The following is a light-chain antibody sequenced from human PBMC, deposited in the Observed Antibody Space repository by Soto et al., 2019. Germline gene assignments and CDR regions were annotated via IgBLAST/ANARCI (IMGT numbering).Light chain of an antibody. Sequence: DIQMTQSPSSLSSSVGDRFTITCRTSQSVSGYLNWYQQEPGKAPKLLIYAASTLQSGVPLRFSGSGSGTDFTLTISSLQPEDFATYYCQQLYTYPLTFGGGTKV. CDR1: QSVSGY. J-gene: IGKJ4*01. CDR2: AAS. V-gene: IGKV1-39*01. CDR3: QQLYTYPLT.